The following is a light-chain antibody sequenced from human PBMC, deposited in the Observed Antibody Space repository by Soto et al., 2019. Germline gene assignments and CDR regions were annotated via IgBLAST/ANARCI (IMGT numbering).Light chain of an antibody. CDR1: QSVSSSY. J-gene: IGKJ1*01. CDR3: QQYGSSPGT. CDR2: GAS. V-gene: IGKV3-20*01. Sequence: EIVLTQSPGTLSLSPGERATLSCRASQSVSSSYLAWYQQKPGQEHRLLIYGASSRATGIPDRFSGSGSGTECTITISRLEPEDFAVYYCQQYGSSPGTFGQGTKVEIK.